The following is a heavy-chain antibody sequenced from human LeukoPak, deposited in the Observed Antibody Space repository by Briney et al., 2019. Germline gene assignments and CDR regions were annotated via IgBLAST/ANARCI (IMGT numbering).Heavy chain of an antibody. CDR2: IYPGDSDT. D-gene: IGHD3-9*01. J-gene: IGHJ4*02. CDR3: ARQGYDILTGYYYDY. CDR1: GYSFTSYW. V-gene: IGHV5-51*01. Sequence: GASLQISCKGSGYSFTSYWIGWVRQMPGKGLEWMGIIYPGDSDTRYSPSFQGQVTISADKSISTAYLQWSSLKASDTAMYYCARQGYDILTGYYYDYWGQGTLVTVSS.